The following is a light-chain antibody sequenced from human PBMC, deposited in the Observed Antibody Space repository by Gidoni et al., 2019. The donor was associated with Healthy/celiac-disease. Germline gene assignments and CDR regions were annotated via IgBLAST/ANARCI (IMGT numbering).Light chain of an antibody. V-gene: IGKV3-15*01. CDR3: QQYNNWPLT. CDR1: QSVSSN. Sequence: EIVMTQSPATLSVSPGARATPSCRASQSVSSNLAWYQQQPGQAPRLLSYGASTRATGIPARFSGSGSGTEFTLTISSLQSEDFAVYYCQQYNNWPLTFGQXTKVEIK. CDR2: GAS. J-gene: IGKJ1*01.